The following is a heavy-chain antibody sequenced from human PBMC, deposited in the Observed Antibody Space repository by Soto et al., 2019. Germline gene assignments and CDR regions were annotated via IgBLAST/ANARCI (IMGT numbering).Heavy chain of an antibody. CDR3: ARDGYDILTGYYLYYYYYMDV. CDR1: GFTFSSYS. J-gene: IGHJ6*03. Sequence: AGGSLRLSCAASGFTFSSYSMNWVRQAPGKGLEWVSYIISSSSTIYYADSVKGRFTISRDNAKNSLYLQMNSLRAEDTAVYYFARDGYDILTGYYLYYYYYMDVWGKGTTVTVSS. V-gene: IGHV3-48*01. CDR2: IISSSSTI. D-gene: IGHD3-9*01.